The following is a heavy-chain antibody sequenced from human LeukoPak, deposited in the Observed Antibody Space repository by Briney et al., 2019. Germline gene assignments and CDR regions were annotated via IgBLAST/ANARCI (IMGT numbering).Heavy chain of an antibody. CDR2: INPSGGST. D-gene: IGHD5-12*01. CDR1: GYTFTSYY. V-gene: IGHV1-46*01. J-gene: IGHJ6*03. Sequence: ASVKVSCKASGYTFTSYYMHWVRQAPGQGLEWMGIINPSGGSTTYAQKFQGRVTMTRDTSTRTVYMELSSLRSEDTAVYYCARGGGVATIRSPYYYMDVWGKGTTVTVSS. CDR3: ARGGGVATIRSPYYYMDV.